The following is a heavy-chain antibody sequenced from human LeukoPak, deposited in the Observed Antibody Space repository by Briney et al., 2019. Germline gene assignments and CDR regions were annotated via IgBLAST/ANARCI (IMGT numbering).Heavy chain of an antibody. V-gene: IGHV1-69*06. J-gene: IGHJ3*02. Sequence: SVKVSCKASGGTFSSYAISWVRRAPGQGLEWMGGIIPIFGTANYAQKFQGRVTITADKSTSTAYMELSSLRSEDTAVYYCARGRGSSGYYYRDAFDIWGQGTMVTVSS. CDR1: GGTFSSYA. D-gene: IGHD3-22*01. CDR2: IIPIFGTA. CDR3: ARGRGSSGYYYRDAFDI.